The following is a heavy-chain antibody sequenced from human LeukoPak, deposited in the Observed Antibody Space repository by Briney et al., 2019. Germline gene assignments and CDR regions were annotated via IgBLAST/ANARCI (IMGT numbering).Heavy chain of an antibody. D-gene: IGHD4-17*01. CDR1: GYTFGSYS. CDR3: EKDWHTVTSFDY. CDR2: ISYDGRNK. V-gene: IGHV3-30*18. Sequence: GGSLRLSCTPSGYTFGSYSMHWLRQAPGKGLEGVAVISYDGRNKYYVDSVKGRFTISRENSKNTLYLQMNSLRAEDTAVYYCEKDWHTVTSFDYWGQGTLVTVSS. J-gene: IGHJ4*02.